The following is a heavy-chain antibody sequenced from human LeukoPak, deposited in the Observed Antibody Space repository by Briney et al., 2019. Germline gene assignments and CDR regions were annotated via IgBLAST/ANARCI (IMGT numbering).Heavy chain of an antibody. J-gene: IGHJ5*02. CDR2: IDYSGST. V-gene: IGHV4-59*08. D-gene: IGHD3-9*01. Sequence: SETLSLTCALYGGSFSGCYASWIRHPPGKGMEWVGYIDYSGSTNYNPPLKSRVTISVDTSKNQFSLKLSSVAAADTAVYYCAGSKFYNWFDPWGQGTLVTVSS. CDR1: GGSFSGCY. CDR3: AGSKFYNWFDP.